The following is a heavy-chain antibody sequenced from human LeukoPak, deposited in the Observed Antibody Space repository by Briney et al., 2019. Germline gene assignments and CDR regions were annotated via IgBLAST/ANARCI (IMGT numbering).Heavy chain of an antibody. Sequence: GGSLRLSCEAPGVTSHLRSYGMSWVRQSPGKGLEWVSTISGSGYNTYYADSAKGRFTISRDNSKNMVYLQMHSLRAEDTAIYYCAKGAEEGVVITAIYYYYMDVWGKGTTVTVSS. CDR1: GVTSHLRSYG. J-gene: IGHJ6*03. V-gene: IGHV3-23*01. D-gene: IGHD3-22*01. CDR3: AKGAEEGVVITAIYYYYMDV. CDR2: ISGSGYNT.